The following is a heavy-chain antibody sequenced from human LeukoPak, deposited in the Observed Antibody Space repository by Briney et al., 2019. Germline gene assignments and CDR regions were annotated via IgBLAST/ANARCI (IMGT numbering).Heavy chain of an antibody. D-gene: IGHD3-10*01. CDR3: ARAGITMVRGVNRWFDP. CDR1: GGSFSGYY. Sequence: SETLSLTCAVYGGSFSGYYWSWIRQPPGKGLEWIGEINHSGSTSYNPSLKSRVTISVDTSRNQFSLKLSSVTAADTAVYYCARAGITMVRGVNRWFDPWGQGTLVTVSS. J-gene: IGHJ5*02. CDR2: INHSGST. V-gene: IGHV4-34*01.